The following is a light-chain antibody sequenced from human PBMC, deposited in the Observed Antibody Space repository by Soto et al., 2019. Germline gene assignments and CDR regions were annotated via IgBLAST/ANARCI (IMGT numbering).Light chain of an antibody. CDR2: EVN. Sequence: ALTQPPSASGSPGQSVTISCTGTSSDIGAHNYVSWYQQHPGKAPKLIIYEVNERPSGVPDRFSGSKSGNTASLTVSGLQPEDEAEYYCSSFVASNNLRVFGTGTKVTVL. CDR1: SSDIGAHNY. V-gene: IGLV2-8*01. CDR3: SSFVASNNLRV. J-gene: IGLJ1*01.